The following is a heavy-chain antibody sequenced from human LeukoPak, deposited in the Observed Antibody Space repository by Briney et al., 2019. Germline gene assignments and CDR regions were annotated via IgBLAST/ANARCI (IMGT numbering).Heavy chain of an antibody. D-gene: IGHD3-22*01. V-gene: IGHV3-21*01. CDR2: ISSSSSYI. CDR1: GFTVSSNY. J-gene: IGHJ4*02. Sequence: GGSLRLSCAVSGFTVSSNYMSWVRQAPGKGLEWVSSISSSSSYIYYADSVKGRFTISRDNAENSLYLQMSSLRAEDTAVYYCARRYYGSATYRLPYDYWGQGTLVTVSS. CDR3: ARRYYGSATYRLPYDY.